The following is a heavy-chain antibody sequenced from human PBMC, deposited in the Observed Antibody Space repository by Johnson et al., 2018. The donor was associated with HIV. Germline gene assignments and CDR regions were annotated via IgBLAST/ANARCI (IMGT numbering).Heavy chain of an antibody. Sequence: VQLVESGGGVVQPGRSLRLSCAASGFTFSSYAMHWVRQAPGKGLEWVSGISWNSGRIGYADSVKGRFTISRDNSKNTLYLQMNSLRAEDTAVYYCARDNPTYGAVAGIGYDAFDIWGQGTMVTVSS. V-gene: IGHV3-9*01. CDR1: GFTFSSYA. D-gene: IGHD6-19*01. CDR2: ISWNSGRI. CDR3: ARDNPTYGAVAGIGYDAFDI. J-gene: IGHJ3*02.